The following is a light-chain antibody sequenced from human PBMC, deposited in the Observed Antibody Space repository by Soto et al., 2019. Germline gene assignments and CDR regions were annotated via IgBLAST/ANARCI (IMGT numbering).Light chain of an antibody. Sequence: QSALIQPRSVSGSPGQSVTISCTGTSSDVGGYNYVSWYQQHPGKAPKLMIYDVSKRPSGVPDRFSGSKSGNTASLTISGLQAEDEADYYCCSYAGSDVFGTGTKLTVL. CDR3: CSYAGSDV. V-gene: IGLV2-11*01. J-gene: IGLJ1*01. CDR1: SSDVGGYNY. CDR2: DVS.